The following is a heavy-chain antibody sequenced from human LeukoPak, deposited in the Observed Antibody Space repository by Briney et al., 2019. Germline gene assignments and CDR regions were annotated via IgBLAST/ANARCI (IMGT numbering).Heavy chain of an antibody. CDR2: IYYSGST. CDR3: AREASAYDYVWGSYRAFDY. V-gene: IGHV4-59*01. J-gene: IGHJ4*02. Sequence: SETLSLTCTVSGCTISSYYWSWIRQPPGKGLEWIGYIYYSGSTNYNPSLKSRVTISVDTSKNQFSLKLSSVTAADTAVYYCAREASAYDYVWGSYRAFDYWGQGTLVTVSS. CDR1: GCTISSYY. D-gene: IGHD3-16*02.